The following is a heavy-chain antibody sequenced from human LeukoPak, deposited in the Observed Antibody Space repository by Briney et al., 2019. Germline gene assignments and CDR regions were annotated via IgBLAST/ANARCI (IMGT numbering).Heavy chain of an antibody. Sequence: SETLSLTCTVSGGSISSYYWSWIRQPPGKGLEWIGYIYYSGSTNYNPSLKSRVTISVDTSKNQFSLKLSSVTAADTAVYYCARQVAVWGSYIDYWGQGTLVTVSS. CDR3: ARQVAVWGSYIDY. J-gene: IGHJ4*02. CDR2: IYYSGST. V-gene: IGHV4-59*08. D-gene: IGHD3-16*01. CDR1: GGSISSYY.